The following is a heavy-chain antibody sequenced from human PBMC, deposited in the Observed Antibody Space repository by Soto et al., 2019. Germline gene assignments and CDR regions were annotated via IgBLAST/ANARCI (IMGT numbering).Heavy chain of an antibody. J-gene: IGHJ5*02. Sequence: AAVKVACKAPGYTITSFYMQWVRQATGHGLVGMGVINPKGCSTRFAQKCQGRVTTTSDTSTSTVYMELRGLTSEDTAVYYCARSSGGVFGIIIEGTNWFAPWGQGTLVTVSS. CDR2: INPKGCST. CDR1: GYTITSFY. D-gene: IGHD3-16*01. CDR3: ARSSGGVFGIIIEGTNWFAP. V-gene: IGHV1-46*01.